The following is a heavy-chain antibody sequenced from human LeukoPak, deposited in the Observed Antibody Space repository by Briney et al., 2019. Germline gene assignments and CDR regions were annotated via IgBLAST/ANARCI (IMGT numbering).Heavy chain of an antibody. CDR1: GFTFSTYR. Sequence: PGGSLRLSCVASGFTFSTYRMSWVRQAPGKGLVWVANIIQDGSAKNYVDSVKGRFTISRDNAKNSLYLQMNRLRAEDTAVYYCASVTSYYYNTSGDYYFDYWGQGTLVTVSS. V-gene: IGHV3-7*02. CDR2: IIQDGSAK. D-gene: IGHD3-22*01. CDR3: ASVTSYYYNTSGDYYFDY. J-gene: IGHJ4*02.